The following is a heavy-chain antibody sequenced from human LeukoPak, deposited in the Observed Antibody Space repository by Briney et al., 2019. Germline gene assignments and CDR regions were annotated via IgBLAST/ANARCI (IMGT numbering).Heavy chain of an antibody. J-gene: IGHJ4*02. CDR1: GFTFSTSA. CDR2: ITANSAGR. V-gene: IGHV3-23*01. Sequence: PPGRSLRLSCAASGFTFSTSAMHWVRQAPGKGLEWVAGITANSAGRYYADSVQGRFTISRDNSKSTVYLQVNSLRAEDTALYYCARDDGWIQFNFWGQGTLVTVSS. D-gene: IGHD5-18*01. CDR3: ARDDGWIQFNF.